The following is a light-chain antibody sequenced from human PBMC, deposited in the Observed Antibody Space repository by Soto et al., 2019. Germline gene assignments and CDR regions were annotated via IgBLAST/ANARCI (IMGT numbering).Light chain of an antibody. Sequence: QSVLTQPPSVSAAPGQKVTISCSGSSSNIGSDFVSWYQQLPGTAPQLLIYENNKRPSGIPDRFSGSKSATSATLGITGLQTGDEADYYCGAWDTSLSAGVFGAGTKVTVL. V-gene: IGLV1-51*02. CDR1: SSNIGSDF. J-gene: IGLJ1*01. CDR2: ENN. CDR3: GAWDTSLSAGV.